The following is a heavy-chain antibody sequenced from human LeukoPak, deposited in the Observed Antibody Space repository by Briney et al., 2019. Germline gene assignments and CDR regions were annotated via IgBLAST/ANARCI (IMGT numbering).Heavy chain of an antibody. CDR3: ARDPHCGSTSCLSYFDY. J-gene: IGHJ4*02. Sequence: GGSLRLSCAASGFTFGSHAMHWVRQAPGKGLEYVSAISSDGGVTYYANSVKGRFTISRDNSKNTVHLQMGSLRGEDTAVYYCARDPHCGSTSCLSYFDYWGQGTLVTVSS. D-gene: IGHD2-2*01. CDR2: ISSDGGVT. CDR1: GFTFGSHA. V-gene: IGHV3-64*01.